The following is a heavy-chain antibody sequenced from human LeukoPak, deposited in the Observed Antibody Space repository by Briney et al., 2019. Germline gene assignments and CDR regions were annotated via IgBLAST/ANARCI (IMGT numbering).Heavy chain of an antibody. D-gene: IGHD5-12*01. CDR3: ARAGGYSGYDKDYYYYYGMDV. CDR1: GDSVSSNSAA. J-gene: IGHJ6*02. V-gene: IGHV6-1*01. CDR2: TYYRSKWYN. Sequence: SQTLSLTCAISGDSVSSNSAAWNWIRQSPSRGLEWLGRTYYRSKWYNDYAVSVNSRITINPDTSKNQFSLQLNSVTPEDTAVYYCARAGGYSGYDKDYYYYYGMDVWGQGTTVTVSS.